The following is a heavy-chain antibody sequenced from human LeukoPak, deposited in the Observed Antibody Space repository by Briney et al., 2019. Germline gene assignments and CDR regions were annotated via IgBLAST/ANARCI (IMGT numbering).Heavy chain of an antibody. CDR1: GYTFTSYY. CDR2: INPNSGGT. V-gene: IGHV1-2*02. J-gene: IGHJ6*03. CDR3: ARDPGDSSGYYYYYYMDV. D-gene: IGHD3-22*01. Sequence: GASVKVSCKASGYTFTSYYMHWVRQAPGQGLEWMGWINPNSGGTNYAQKFQGRVTMTRDTSISTAYMELSRLRSDDTAVYYCARDPGDSSGYYYYYYMDVWGKGTTVTVSS.